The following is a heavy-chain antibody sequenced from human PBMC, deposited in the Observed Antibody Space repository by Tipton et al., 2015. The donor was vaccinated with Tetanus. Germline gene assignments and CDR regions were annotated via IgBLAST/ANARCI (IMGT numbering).Heavy chain of an antibody. V-gene: IGHV4-39*01. D-gene: IGHD6-19*01. J-gene: IGHJ5*02. CDR1: GGSISSSDYY. Sequence: TLSLTCTVSGGSISSSDYYRAWLHQPPGSGLEWIGSVFYTGITHYNASLSSRLTISVDTSKNQFSLKLSSVYAADTAVYYCAALAYRSGYYKGWFDPWGQGTLVTVSS. CDR3: AALAYRSGYYKGWFDP. CDR2: VFYTGIT.